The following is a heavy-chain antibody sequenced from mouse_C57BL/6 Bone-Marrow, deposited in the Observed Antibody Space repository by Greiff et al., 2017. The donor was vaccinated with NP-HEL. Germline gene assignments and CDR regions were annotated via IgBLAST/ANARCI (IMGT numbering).Heavy chain of an antibody. Sequence: DVHLVESGGGLVKPGGSLKLSCAASGFTFSDYGMHWVRQAPEKGLAWVAYISSGSSTIYYADTVKGRFTISRDNAKNTLFLQMTSLRSEDTAMYYCARRITTEYYYAMDYWGQGTSVTVSS. J-gene: IGHJ4*01. D-gene: IGHD2-4*01. CDR1: GFTFSDYG. CDR2: ISSGSSTI. V-gene: IGHV5-17*01. CDR3: ARRITTEYYYAMDY.